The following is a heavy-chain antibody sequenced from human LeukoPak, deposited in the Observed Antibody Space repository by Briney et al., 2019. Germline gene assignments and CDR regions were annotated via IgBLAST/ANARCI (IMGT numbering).Heavy chain of an antibody. V-gene: IGHV5-51*01. CDR3: AILSSGWYYFDY. CDR1: GYSFINYW. Sequence: GESLKISCKGSGYSFINYWIGWVRQMPGKGLEWMAIIYPGDSDTKYSPSFQGQVTISADKSLTTAFLQWSSLKASDTAMYYCAILSSGWYYFDYWGQGTLVTVSS. CDR2: IYPGDSDT. J-gene: IGHJ4*02. D-gene: IGHD6-19*01.